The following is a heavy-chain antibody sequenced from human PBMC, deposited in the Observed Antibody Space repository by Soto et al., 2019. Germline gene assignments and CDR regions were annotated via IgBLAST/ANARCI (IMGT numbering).Heavy chain of an antibody. CDR1: GGSIRSYF. J-gene: IGHJ6*02. Sequence: SETLSLTCTVSGGSIRSYFWSWIRQPPGKGLEWIGYIYYSGSTNYNPSLQSRVTISVDTSKNQFSLKLTSVTAADTAVYYCARLGPAQSMDDWGQGTTVTVYS. CDR3: ARLGPAQSMDD. V-gene: IGHV4-59*01. CDR2: IYYSGST. D-gene: IGHD3-16*01.